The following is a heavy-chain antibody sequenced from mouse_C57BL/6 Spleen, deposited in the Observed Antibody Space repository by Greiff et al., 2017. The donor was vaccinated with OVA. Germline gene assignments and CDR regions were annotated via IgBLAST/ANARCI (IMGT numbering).Heavy chain of an antibody. D-gene: IGHD1-1*02. CDR1: GFLFISYP. CDR2: ISSGGDYI. V-gene: IGHV5-9-1*02. CDR3: TRDRGLSPFAY. J-gene: IGHJ3*01. Sequence: DVHLVESGEGLVKPGGSLKLPCPPSGFLFISYPLSWVRQTPEKRLEWVAYISSGGDYIYYADNVKGRFTISRDNARNTLYLQMSSLKSEDTAMYYCTRDRGLSPFAYWGQGTLVTVSA.